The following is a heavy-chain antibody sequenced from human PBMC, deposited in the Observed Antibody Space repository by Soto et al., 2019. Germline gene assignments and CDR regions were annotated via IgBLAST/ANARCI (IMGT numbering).Heavy chain of an antibody. V-gene: IGHV3-23*01. J-gene: IGHJ3*02. D-gene: IGHD3-16*01. CDR1: GFTFSSYA. CDR3: AKGYDYVWGSSSAFDI. Sequence: GVSLRLSCAAAGFTFSSYAMHWISKAPGKGLEWVSAISGSGGSTYYADSVKGRFTISRDNSKNTLYLQMNSLRAEDTAVYYCAKGYDYVWGSSSAFDIWGQGTMVTVS. CDR2: ISGSGGST.